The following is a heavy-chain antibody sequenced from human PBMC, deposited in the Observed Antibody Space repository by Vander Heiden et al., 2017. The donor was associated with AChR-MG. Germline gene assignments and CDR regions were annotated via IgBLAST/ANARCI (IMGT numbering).Heavy chain of an antibody. CDR1: GFCFRGYA. J-gene: IGHJ4*02. V-gene: IGHV3-23*01. CDR3: AKPPISGFDY. D-gene: IGHD3-3*01. CDR2: ISGSGGST. Sequence: EVQLLEPGGGLVQPGGSLRLTCAASGFCFRGYAMSWVRQGPGKGVEWVSAISGSGGSTYYADSVKGRFTISRDNSKNTLYLQMNSLRAEDTAVYYCAKPPISGFDYWGQGTLVTVSS.